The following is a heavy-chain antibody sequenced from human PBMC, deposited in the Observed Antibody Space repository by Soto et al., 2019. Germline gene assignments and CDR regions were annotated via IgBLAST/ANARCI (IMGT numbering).Heavy chain of an antibody. Sequence: ASVKVSCKASGYTFTSYGISWVRQAPGQGLEWMGWISAYNGNTNYAQKLQGRVTMTTDTSTSTAYMELRSLRSDDTAVSECARSSVAGTIPPFDYWGQGRLVTVSS. CDR1: GYTFTSYG. V-gene: IGHV1-18*01. D-gene: IGHD6-19*01. J-gene: IGHJ4*02. CDR2: ISAYNGNT. CDR3: ARSSVAGTIPPFDY.